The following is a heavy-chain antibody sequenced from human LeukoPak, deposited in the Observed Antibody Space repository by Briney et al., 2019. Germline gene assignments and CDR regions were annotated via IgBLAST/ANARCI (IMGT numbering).Heavy chain of an antibody. Sequence: SETLSLTCTVSGGSISSSSYYWGWIRQPPGKGLEWIGSIYYSGSTYYNPSLKSRVTISVDTSKNQFSLNLNSVTAADTAVYYCARLAYSGDYVNYWGQGTLVTVSS. J-gene: IGHJ4*02. D-gene: IGHD4-17*01. CDR3: ARLAYSGDYVNY. V-gene: IGHV4-39*01. CDR2: IYYSGST. CDR1: GGSISSSSYY.